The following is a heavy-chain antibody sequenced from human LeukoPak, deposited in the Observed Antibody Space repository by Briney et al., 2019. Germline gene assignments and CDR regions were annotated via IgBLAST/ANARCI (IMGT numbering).Heavy chain of an antibody. CDR2: IYYSGST. CDR3: ARDGGYSYGCDY. CDR1: GGSISSSSYY. D-gene: IGHD5-18*01. V-gene: IGHV4-39*07. J-gene: IGHJ4*02. Sequence: SETLSLTCTVSGGSISSSSYYWGWIRQPPGKGLEWIGSIYYSGSTYYNPSLKSRVTISVDTSKNQFSLKLSSVTAADTAVYYCARDGGYSYGCDYWGQGTLVTVSS.